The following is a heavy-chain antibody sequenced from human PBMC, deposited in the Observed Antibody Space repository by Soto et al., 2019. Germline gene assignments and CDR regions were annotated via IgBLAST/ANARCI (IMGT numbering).Heavy chain of an antibody. CDR2: INPSGGST. V-gene: IGHV1-46*01. J-gene: IGHJ3*02. Sequence: GASVKVSCKASGYTFTSYYMHWVRQAPGQGLEWMGIINPSGGSTSYAQKFQGRVTMTRDTSTSTVYMELSSLRSEDTAVYYCARATSIEQQLVPRSNAFDIWGQGTMVTVSS. D-gene: IGHD6-13*01. CDR1: GYTFTSYY. CDR3: ARATSIEQQLVPRSNAFDI.